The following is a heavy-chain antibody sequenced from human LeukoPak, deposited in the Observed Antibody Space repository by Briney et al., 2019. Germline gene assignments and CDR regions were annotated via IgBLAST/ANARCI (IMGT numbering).Heavy chain of an antibody. V-gene: IGHV3-30*18. CDR1: GFTFSSYG. J-gene: IGHJ4*02. CDR2: ISNNGSNK. CDR3: ANEGYCSGGSCSAFDY. Sequence: GRSLRLSCAASGFTFSSYGMHWVRQAPGKGLEWVAVISNNGSNKYYADSVKGRFTISRDNSKKTLYLQMNSLRAEDTAVYYCANEGYCSGGSCSAFDYWGQGTLVTVSS. D-gene: IGHD2-15*01.